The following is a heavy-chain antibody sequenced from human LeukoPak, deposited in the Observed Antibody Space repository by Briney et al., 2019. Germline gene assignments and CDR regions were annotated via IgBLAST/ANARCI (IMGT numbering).Heavy chain of an antibody. CDR1: GGSISSYY. Sequence: SETLSLTCTVSGGSISSYYWSWIRQPAGKGLEWIGRIHTSGSTNYNPSLKSRVTISVDKSKNQFSLKLSSVTAADTAVYYCARCQAEQLVSHYYYMDVWGKGTTVTVSS. V-gene: IGHV4-4*07. CDR2: IHTSGST. J-gene: IGHJ6*03. CDR3: ARCQAEQLVSHYYYMDV. D-gene: IGHD6-6*01.